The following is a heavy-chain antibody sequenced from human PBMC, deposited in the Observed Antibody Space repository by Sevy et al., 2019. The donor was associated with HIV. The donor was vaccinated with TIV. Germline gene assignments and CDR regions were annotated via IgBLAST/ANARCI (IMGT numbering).Heavy chain of an antibody. D-gene: IGHD6-19*01. J-gene: IGHJ4*02. CDR1: GFTFDDYA. CDR3: ANDIKPQVAVAGNLLNY. CDR2: ISWNSGSI. Sequence: GGSLRLSCAASGFTFDDYAMHWVRQAPGKGLEWVSGISWNSGSIGYADSVKGRFTISRDNAKNSLYLQMNSLRAEDTALYYCANDIKPQVAVAGNLLNYWGQGTLVTVSS. V-gene: IGHV3-9*01.